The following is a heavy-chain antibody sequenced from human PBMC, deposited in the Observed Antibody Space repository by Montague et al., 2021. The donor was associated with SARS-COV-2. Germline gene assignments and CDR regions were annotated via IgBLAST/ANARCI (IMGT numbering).Heavy chain of an antibody. CDR3: ARFVTSKFYSSGMDV. CDR2: ISSESAYI. D-gene: IGHD2-15*01. V-gene: IGHV3-21*01. J-gene: IGHJ6*02. CDR1: GFTFSSIS. Sequence: SLRLSCAASGFTFSSISMNWVRQAPGKRLEWVSSISSESAYIVYAESVRGRFAISRDNARNLLYLQMNSLRAEETAVYYCARFVTSKFYSSGMDVWGQGTTVTVSS.